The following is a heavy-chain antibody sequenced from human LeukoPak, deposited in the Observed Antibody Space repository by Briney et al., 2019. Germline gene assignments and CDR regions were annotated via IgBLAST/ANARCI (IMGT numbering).Heavy chain of an antibody. V-gene: IGHV3-23*01. CDR1: GFIFDNYA. J-gene: IGHJ4*02. D-gene: IGHD4-11*01. CDR3: AKVLSPRLLTTNLDS. Sequence: GASLRLSCAGSGFIFDNYAMVWVRQAPGEGLEGGSGISDSGERTFYSDSAEGRFTISRDNVKNTLYLQMTSLRAEDTAVYYCAKVLSPRLLTTNLDSWGQGALVTVS. CDR2: ISDSGERT.